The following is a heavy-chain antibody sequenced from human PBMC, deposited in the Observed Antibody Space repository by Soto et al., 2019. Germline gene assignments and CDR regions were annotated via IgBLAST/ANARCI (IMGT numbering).Heavy chain of an antibody. CDR3: ARLQAAAGDNDLTFDY. D-gene: IGHD6-13*01. J-gene: IGHJ4*02. Sequence: GEALKISCKGSGYSFTSYWLSCVRHMPEKGLEWMGRIDPSDSYTNYSPSFQGHVTISADKSISTAYLQWSSLKASDTAMYYCARLQAAAGDNDLTFDYWGEGTLVTVSS. CDR1: GYSFTSYW. V-gene: IGHV5-10-1*01. CDR2: IDPSDSYT.